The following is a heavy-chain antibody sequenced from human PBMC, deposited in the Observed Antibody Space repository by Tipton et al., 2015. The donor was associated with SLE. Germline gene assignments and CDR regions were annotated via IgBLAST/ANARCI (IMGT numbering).Heavy chain of an antibody. J-gene: IGHJ4*02. CDR2: IYYSGST. CDR3: AGSSERGSFKLDY. D-gene: IGHD3-16*01. Sequence: TLSLTCTVSGGFISSYYWSWIRQPPGKGLEWIGYIYYSGSTNYNPSLKSRVTISVDTSKNQFSLKLSSVTAADTAVYYCAGSSERGSFKLDYWGQGTLVTVSS. CDR1: GGFISSYY. V-gene: IGHV4-59*01.